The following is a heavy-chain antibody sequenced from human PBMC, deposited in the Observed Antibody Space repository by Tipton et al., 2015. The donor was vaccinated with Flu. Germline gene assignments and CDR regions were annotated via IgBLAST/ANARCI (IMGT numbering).Heavy chain of an antibody. D-gene: IGHD5-12*01. CDR1: GFTVSDFY. Sequence: SLRLSCSASGFTVSDFYMSWVRQAPGKGLEWVSIIYAGGTTSYADSVKGRFTISRDNSKNTLYLQMNSLRPEDTAVYYCARDVSGYSGYVHWGQGTLVTVSS. J-gene: IGHJ4*02. CDR2: IYAGGTT. CDR3: ARDVSGYSGYVH. V-gene: IGHV3-66*02.